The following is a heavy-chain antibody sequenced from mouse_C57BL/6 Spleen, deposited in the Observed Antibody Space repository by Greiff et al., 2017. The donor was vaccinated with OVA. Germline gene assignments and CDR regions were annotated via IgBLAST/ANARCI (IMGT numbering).Heavy chain of an antibody. J-gene: IGHJ1*03. D-gene: IGHD4-1*01. CDR2: ISDGGSYT. Sequence: EVKLVESGGGLVKPGGSLKLSCAASGFTFSSYAMSWVRQTPEKRLEWVATISDGGSYTYYPDNVKGRFTISRDNAKNNLYLQMSHLKSEDTAMYYCARSGTWYFDVWGTGTTVTVSS. CDR1: GFTFSSYA. V-gene: IGHV5-4*03. CDR3: ARSGTWYFDV.